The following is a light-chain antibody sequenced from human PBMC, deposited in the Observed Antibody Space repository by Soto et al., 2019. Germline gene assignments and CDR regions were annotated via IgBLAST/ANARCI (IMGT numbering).Light chain of an antibody. CDR3: QQYNSYSG. Sequence: DIQMTQSPSTLSASVGDRVTITCRASQSISSWLAWYQQKPGKAPKLLIYKASSLESGVPSRFSGSGSGTEITLTISSLQPDDFATYYCQQYNSYSGFGGGTKVEIK. J-gene: IGKJ4*02. V-gene: IGKV1-5*03. CDR1: QSISSW. CDR2: KAS.